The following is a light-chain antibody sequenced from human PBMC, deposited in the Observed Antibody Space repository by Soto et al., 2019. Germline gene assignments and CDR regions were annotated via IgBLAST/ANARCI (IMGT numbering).Light chain of an antibody. CDR2: KVS. Sequence: DAVMTQSPLSLPVTLGQPASISCRSSQSLVYSDGNTYLNWFQQRPGQSPSRLIYKVSNRDFGVPDRFTGSGSGTDFTLKISRVEAEDVGVYCLRQCTYWPWTLGQGTKVKIK. CDR1: QSLVYSDGNTY. CDR3: RQCTYWPWT. V-gene: IGKV2-30*01. J-gene: IGKJ1*01.